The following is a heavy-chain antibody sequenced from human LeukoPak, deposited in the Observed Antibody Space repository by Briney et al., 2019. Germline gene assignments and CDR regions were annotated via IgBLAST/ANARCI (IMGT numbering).Heavy chain of an antibody. CDR2: IYHSGST. CDR3: ARRGYFDWTDAFDI. J-gene: IGHJ3*02. CDR1: SGSISSYY. Sequence: PSETLSLTCTVSSGSISSYYWSWIRQPPGKGLEWIGYIYHSGSTNYNPSLQSRVTISVDTSKNQFSLKLSSVTAADTAAYYCARRGYFDWTDAFDIWGQGKMVTVSS. D-gene: IGHD3-9*01. V-gene: IGHV4-59*08.